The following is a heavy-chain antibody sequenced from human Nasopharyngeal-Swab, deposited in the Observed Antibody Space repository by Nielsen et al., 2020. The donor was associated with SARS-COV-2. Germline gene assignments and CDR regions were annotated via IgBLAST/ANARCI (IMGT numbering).Heavy chain of an antibody. CDR3: AEDSMDTAMVYDYYYYYMDV. CDR1: GFTFSSYG. J-gene: IGHJ6*03. D-gene: IGHD5-18*01. CDR2: IRYDGSNK. Sequence: GGSLRLSCAASGFTFSSYGMHWVRQAPGKGLEWVAFIRYDGSNKYYADSVKGRFTISRDNSKNTLYLQMNSLRAEDTAVYYCAEDSMDTAMVYDYYYYYMDVWGKGTTVTVSS. V-gene: IGHV3-30*02.